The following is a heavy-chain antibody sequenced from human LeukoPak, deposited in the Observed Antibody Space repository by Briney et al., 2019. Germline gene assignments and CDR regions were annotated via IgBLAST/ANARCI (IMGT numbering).Heavy chain of an antibody. V-gene: IGHV4-38-2*02. Sequence: SETLSLTCTVSGYSISSGYYWGWIRQPPGKGLEWIGSIYHSGSTYYNPSLKSRVTISVDTSKNQFSLKLSSVTAADTAVYYCARASRTGLGIGSFDYWGREPGHRLL. D-gene: IGHD7-27*01. J-gene: IGHJ4*03. CDR2: IYHSGST. CDR3: ARASRTGLGIGSFDY. CDR1: GYSISSGYY.